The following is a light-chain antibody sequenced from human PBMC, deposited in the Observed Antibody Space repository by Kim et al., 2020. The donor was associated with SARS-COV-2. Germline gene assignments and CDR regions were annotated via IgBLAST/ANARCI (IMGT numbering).Light chain of an antibody. V-gene: IGKV3-15*01. CDR1: QSVSSN. CDR2: GAS. Sequence: SVDPGERAPLSCRASQSVSSNLAWYQQKPGQAPSLLLYGASTRATGIPSRFSGSGSGTEFTLTISSLQSEDFAVYSCQQYNNWPYTFGQGTKLEIK. CDR3: QQYNNWPYT. J-gene: IGKJ2*01.